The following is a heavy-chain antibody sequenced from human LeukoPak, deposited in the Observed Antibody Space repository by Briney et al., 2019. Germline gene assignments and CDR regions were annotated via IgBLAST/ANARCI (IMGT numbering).Heavy chain of an antibody. CDR3: TTDQNTANDY. D-gene: IGHD5-18*01. J-gene: IGHJ4*02. Sequence: GGSLRLSCAASGFTFSNAWMSWVRQAPGKGLDWVGRIKGKTDGGTTDYAAPVKGRFTISRDDSKNTLYLQMNSLKTEDTAVYYYTTDQNTANDYWGQGTLVTVSP. CDR1: GFTFSNAW. CDR2: IKGKTDGGTT. V-gene: IGHV3-15*01.